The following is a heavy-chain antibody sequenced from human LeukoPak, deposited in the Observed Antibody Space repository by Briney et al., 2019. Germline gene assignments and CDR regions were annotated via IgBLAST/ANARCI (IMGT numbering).Heavy chain of an antibody. CDR3: MFRYSGTYYFDY. J-gene: IGHJ4*02. D-gene: IGHD1-26*01. Sequence: GGSLRLSCAASGFTFSSYSMNWVRQAPGKGLEWVGRIKNMTHGGTTDYGAPVKGRFTISRDDSKNTLYLQMNSLKIEDTAVYYCMFRYSGTYYFDYWGQGTLVTVAS. CDR1: GFTFSSYS. CDR2: IKNMTHGGTT. V-gene: IGHV3-15*01.